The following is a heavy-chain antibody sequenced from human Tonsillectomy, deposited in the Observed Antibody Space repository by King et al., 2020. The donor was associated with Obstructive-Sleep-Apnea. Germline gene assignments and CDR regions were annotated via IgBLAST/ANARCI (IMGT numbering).Heavy chain of an antibody. V-gene: IGHV4-34*01. D-gene: IGHD1-1*01. CDR2: INHAEST. CDR3: ARTDLIQNGGSDP. J-gene: IGHJ5*02. Sequence: QLQQWGAGLLKPSETLSLTCAVYGGSFSDYYWNWIRQPPGKGLEWIGEINHAESTNYNPSLKSRVTISVDTSKNQFSLKLSSVTAADTAVYYCARTDLIQNGGSDPWGQGTLVTVSS. CDR1: GGSFSDYY.